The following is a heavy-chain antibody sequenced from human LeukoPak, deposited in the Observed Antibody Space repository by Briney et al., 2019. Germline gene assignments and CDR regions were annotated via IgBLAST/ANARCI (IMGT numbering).Heavy chain of an antibody. CDR1: GFTFSSYS. CDR2: ISSSSSYI. D-gene: IGHD3-10*01. J-gene: IGHJ4*02. CDR3: ARVFGSGSQPWDPFDY. V-gene: IGHV3-21*01. Sequence: PGGSLRLSCAASGFTFSSYSMNWVRQAPGKGLEWVSSISSSSSYIYYADSVKGRFTISRDNAKNSLYLQMNSLRAEDTAVYYCARVFGSGSQPWDPFDYWGQGTLVTVSS.